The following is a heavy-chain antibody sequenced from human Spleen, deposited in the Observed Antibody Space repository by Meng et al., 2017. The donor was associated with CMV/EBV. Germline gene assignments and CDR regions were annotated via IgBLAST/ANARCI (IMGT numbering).Heavy chain of an antibody. V-gene: IGHV1-2*02. Sequence: VSCKASGYTFTDYYIHWVRQAPGQGLEWMGWINPKSGGTHYTQKFQDRVTMTRDTSISTAYMELSSLRSEDTAVYYCARGNLWEFDYWGQGTLVTVSS. CDR3: ARGNLWEFDY. D-gene: IGHD1-26*01. CDR2: INPKSGGT. CDR1: GYTFTDYY. J-gene: IGHJ4*02.